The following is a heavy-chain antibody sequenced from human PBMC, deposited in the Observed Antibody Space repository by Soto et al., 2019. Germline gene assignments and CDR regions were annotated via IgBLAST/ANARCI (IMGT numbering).Heavy chain of an antibody. V-gene: IGHV4-4*02. D-gene: IGHD3-10*01. CDR3: ARAPRGNYGYPSYFDY. Sequence: ETLSLTCAVSGGSISTSNWWSWVRQPPGKGLEWIGEVYRTGSTNYNPSLESRLTISVDTSKNQFSLKLSSVTAADTAVYYCARAPRGNYGYPSYFDYWGQGTLVTVSS. J-gene: IGHJ4*02. CDR2: VYRTGST. CDR1: GGSISTSNW.